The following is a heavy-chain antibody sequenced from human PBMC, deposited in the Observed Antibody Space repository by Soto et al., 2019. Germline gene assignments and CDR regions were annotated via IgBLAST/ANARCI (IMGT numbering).Heavy chain of an antibody. D-gene: IGHD5-18*01. J-gene: IGHJ6*02. CDR2: INANSGNT. V-gene: IGHV1-18*01. Sequence: QAQLVQSGAEVKKPGASVKVSCKASGYTFYSHSISWVRQAPGQGFKGMGRINANSGNTQYAQKFRGRVTMTTDTSTTTVYMELTNLRSDDTAVYYCARCIQGDYYYGMDVWGQGTTVTVSS. CDR1: GYTFYSHS. CDR3: ARCIQGDYYYGMDV.